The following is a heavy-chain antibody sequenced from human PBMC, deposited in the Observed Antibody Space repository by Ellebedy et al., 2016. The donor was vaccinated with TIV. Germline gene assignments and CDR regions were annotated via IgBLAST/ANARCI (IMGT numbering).Heavy chain of an antibody. CDR3: ARGIARTRAYHY. CDR1: GYTFTSYG. J-gene: IGHJ4*02. V-gene: IGHV1-18*01. D-gene: IGHD3-16*01. Sequence: AASVKVSCKASGYTFTSYGISWVRQAPGQGLEWMGWISAYNGNTNYAQKLQGRVTMTSNTSISTAYMELSSLRSEDTAVYYCARGIARTRAYHYWGQGTLVTVSS. CDR2: ISAYNGNT.